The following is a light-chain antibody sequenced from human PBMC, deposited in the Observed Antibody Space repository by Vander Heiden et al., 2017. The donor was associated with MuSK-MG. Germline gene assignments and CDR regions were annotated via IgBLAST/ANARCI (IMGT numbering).Light chain of an antibody. CDR1: QDISKF. V-gene: IGKV1-33*01. J-gene: IGKJ4*01. CDR2: DTS. CDR3: QKGDNLPIT. Sequence: IHMTHFPSSLSASVGDRVTITWQASQDISKFLNWYHQKPGKAPKLLIYDTSNLDKGVPSRFNGRGSGTDFTFTISILQPEDVGTYYCQKGDNLPITFGGGTKVEIK.